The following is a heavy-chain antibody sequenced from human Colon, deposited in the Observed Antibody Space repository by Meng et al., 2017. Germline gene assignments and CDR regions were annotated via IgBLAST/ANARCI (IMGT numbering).Heavy chain of an antibody. CDR3: ARDHGTGLDH. CDR2: ISSSGKII. J-gene: IGHJ4*02. Sequence: VESEGGWVKPGGSLRLACAGFGFTFRDYYMTWIRQAPGKGLEWVSHISSSGKIIDYADSVKGRFTISRDNANNSLYLQMDSLTADDTAVYYCARDHGTGLDHWGQGALVTVSS. D-gene: IGHD1-14*01. V-gene: IGHV3-11*01. CDR1: GFTFRDYY.